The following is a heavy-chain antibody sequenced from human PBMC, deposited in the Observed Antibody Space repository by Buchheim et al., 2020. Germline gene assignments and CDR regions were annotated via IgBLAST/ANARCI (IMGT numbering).Heavy chain of an antibody. D-gene: IGHD6-13*01. CDR2: IYSGGST. Sequence: EVQLVESGGGLVQPGGSLRLSCAASGFTVSSNYMSWVRQAPGKGLEWVSVIYSGGSTYYADSVKGRFTISRDNSKNTLYLQMNSLRAEETAVYYGAVGSSWYGDYYYYGMDVWGQGTT. CDR1: GFTVSSNY. J-gene: IGHJ6*02. CDR3: AVGSSWYGDYYYYGMDV. V-gene: IGHV3-66*01.